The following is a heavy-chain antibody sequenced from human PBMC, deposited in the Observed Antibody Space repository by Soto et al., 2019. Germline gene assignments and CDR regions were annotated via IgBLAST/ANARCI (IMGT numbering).Heavy chain of an antibody. D-gene: IGHD1-20*01. CDR1: GGSISRYY. J-gene: IGHJ4*02. CDR3: ARETRYPQYYFDY. Sequence: QVQLQESGPGLVKPSETLSLTCTVSGGSISRYYWSWIRQPPGKGLEWIGYIYDSGSTNYNPSLNSPVTISLNTSKTQFSLMLSSVTAADTAVYYCARETRYPQYYFDYWGQGTLVTVSS. V-gene: IGHV4-59*01. CDR2: IYDSGST.